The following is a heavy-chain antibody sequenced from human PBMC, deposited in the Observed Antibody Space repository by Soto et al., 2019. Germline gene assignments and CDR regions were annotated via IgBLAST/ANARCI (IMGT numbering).Heavy chain of an antibody. CDR3: ARVSQWLVRYYYYGMDG. CDR2: MNPNSGNT. J-gene: IGHJ6*02. V-gene: IGHV1-8*01. CDR1: GYTFTSYD. D-gene: IGHD6-19*01. Sequence: QVQLVQSGAEVKKPGASVKVSCKASGYTFTSYDINWVRQATGQGLEWMGWMNPNSGNTGYAQKFQGRVTMTRNTSISTAYMELSSLRSEDTAVYYCARVSQWLVRYYYYGMDGWGQGTTVTVSS.